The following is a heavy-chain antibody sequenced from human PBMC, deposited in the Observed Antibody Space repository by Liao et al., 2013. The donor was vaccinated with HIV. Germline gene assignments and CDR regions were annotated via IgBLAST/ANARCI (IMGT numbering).Heavy chain of an antibody. CDR2: IDDSGRT. CDR1: GGSVSSGGSF. V-gene: IGHV4-30-2*01. CDR3: ARGEGGPPGAVPRWTF. J-gene: IGHJ6*03. Sequence: QLQLQESGAGVVKPSQTLSLICVVSGGSVSSGGSFWSWMRQPPGKGLEWIGYIDDSGRTSYNPSLKSRVTVSVDRSKNQFSVRLRSVIAADTAVYYCARGEGGPPGAVPRWTFWGKGDQRSPSP. D-gene: IGHD2-15*01.